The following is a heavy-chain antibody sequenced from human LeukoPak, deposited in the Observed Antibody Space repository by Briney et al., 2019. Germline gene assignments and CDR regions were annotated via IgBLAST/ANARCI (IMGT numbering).Heavy chain of an antibody. CDR1: GFTFSSYA. J-gene: IGHJ4*02. V-gene: IGHV3-30*04. CDR3: ARDSGYSYGRGYFDY. Sequence: QTGRSLRLSCAASGFTFSSYAMHWVRQAPGKGLEWVAAISYDGSNKYYADSVKGRFTISRDNSKNTLYLQMNSLRAEDTAVYYCARDSGYSYGRGYFDYWGQGTLVTVSS. CDR2: ISYDGSNK. D-gene: IGHD5-18*01.